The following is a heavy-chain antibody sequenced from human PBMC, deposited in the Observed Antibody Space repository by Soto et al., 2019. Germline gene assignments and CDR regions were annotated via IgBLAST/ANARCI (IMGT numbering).Heavy chain of an antibody. J-gene: IGHJ6*02. CDR2: ISSSSSYI. CDR1: GFTFSSYS. D-gene: IGHD2-8*01. Sequence: GGSLRLSCAASGFTFSSYSMNWVRQAPGKGLEWVSSISSSSSYIYYADSVKGRFTISRDNAKNSLYLQMNSLRAEDTAVYYCARDSGGVYAMPDYYYYGMDVWGQGTTVTVSS. CDR3: ARDSGGVYAMPDYYYYGMDV. V-gene: IGHV3-21*01.